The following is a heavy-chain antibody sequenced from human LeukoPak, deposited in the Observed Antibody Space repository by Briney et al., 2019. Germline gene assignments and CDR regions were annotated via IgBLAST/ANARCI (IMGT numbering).Heavy chain of an antibody. Sequence: GASVKVSCKASGYTFTSYDINWVRQAPGQGLEWMGWMNPNSGNTGYAQKFQGRVTMTRNTSISTAYMELSSLRSEDTAVYYCARGIGRSGWFDPWGQGTLVTVSS. CDR3: ARGIGRSGWFDP. V-gene: IGHV1-8*01. D-gene: IGHD2-21*01. CDR1: GYTFTSYD. CDR2: MNPNSGNT. J-gene: IGHJ5*02.